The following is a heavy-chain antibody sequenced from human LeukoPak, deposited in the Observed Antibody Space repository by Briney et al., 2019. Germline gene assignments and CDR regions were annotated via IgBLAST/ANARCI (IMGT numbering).Heavy chain of an antibody. Sequence: SETLSLTCIVSGGSLSSYYWSWIRQPPGKGLEWIGYIYYSGSTNYNPSLKSRVTISVDTSKNQFSLKLSSVTAADTAVYYCARAPGYCSTTSCEYYYYMDVWGKGTTVTVSS. D-gene: IGHD2-2*01. V-gene: IGHV4-59*01. CDR3: ARAPGYCSTTSCEYYYYMDV. J-gene: IGHJ6*03. CDR2: IYYSGST. CDR1: GGSLSSYY.